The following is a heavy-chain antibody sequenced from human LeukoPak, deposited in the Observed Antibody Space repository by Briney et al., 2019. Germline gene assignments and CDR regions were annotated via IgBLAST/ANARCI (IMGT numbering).Heavy chain of an antibody. J-gene: IGHJ4*02. Sequence: PGGSLRLSCAASGFTFSDYYMIWIRQAPGKGLEWVSCITSSGSTIYYADSVKGRFTISRDNAKKSLFLQMNSLRAEDTAVYFCARYNRGGVDYWGQGNLVTVSS. CDR3: ARYNRGGVDY. V-gene: IGHV3-11*01. CDR1: GFTFSDYY. D-gene: IGHD1-14*01. CDR2: ITSSGSTI.